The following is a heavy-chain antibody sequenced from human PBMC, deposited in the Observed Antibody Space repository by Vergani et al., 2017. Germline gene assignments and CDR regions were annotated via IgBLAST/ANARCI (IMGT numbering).Heavy chain of an antibody. J-gene: IGHJ6*03. CDR1: GGTFSSYA. Sequence: QVQLVQSGAEVKKPGSSVKVSCKASGGTFSSYAISWVRQAPGQGLEWMGGIIPIFGTANYAQKFQGRVTITADESTSTAYMELSSLRSEDTAVYYCARAIYEFWSGSPAYYYYYMDVWGKGTTVTVSS. D-gene: IGHD3-3*01. CDR2: IIPIFGTA. CDR3: ARAIYEFWSGSPAYYYYYMDV. V-gene: IGHV1-69*01.